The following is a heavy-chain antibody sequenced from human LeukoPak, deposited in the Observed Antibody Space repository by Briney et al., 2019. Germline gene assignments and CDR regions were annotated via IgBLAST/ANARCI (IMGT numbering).Heavy chain of an antibody. CDR2: IYYSGST. V-gene: IGHV4-59*01. D-gene: IGHD5-24*01. CDR1: GGSISSYY. CDR3: ARGTEMATISSGDYYYYYMDV. J-gene: IGHJ6*03. Sequence: SETLSLTCTVSGGSISSYYWSWIRQPPGKGLEWIGYIYYSGSTNYNPSLKSRVTISVDTSKNQFSLKLSSVTAADTAVYYCARGTEMATISSGDYYYYYMDVWGKGTTVTVPS.